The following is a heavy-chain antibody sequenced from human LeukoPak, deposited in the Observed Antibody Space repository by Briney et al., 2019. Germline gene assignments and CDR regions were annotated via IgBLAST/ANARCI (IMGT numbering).Heavy chain of an antibody. V-gene: IGHV3-30-3*01. Sequence: GRSLRLSCAASGFTFSSYAMHWVRQAPGKGLEWVAVISYDGSNKYYADSVKGRFTISRDNSKNTLYPQTNSLRAEDTAVYYCARGYCSSTSCYAPYYYGMDVWGQGTTVTVSS. J-gene: IGHJ6*02. D-gene: IGHD2-2*01. CDR2: ISYDGSNK. CDR3: ARGYCSSTSCYAPYYYGMDV. CDR1: GFTFSSYA.